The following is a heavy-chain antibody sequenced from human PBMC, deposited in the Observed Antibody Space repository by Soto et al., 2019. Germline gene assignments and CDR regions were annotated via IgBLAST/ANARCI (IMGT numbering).Heavy chain of an antibody. CDR2: INHSGSA. CDR3: ARVYYDFWSVDYYYYMDV. J-gene: IGHJ6*03. V-gene: IGHV4-34*01. D-gene: IGHD3-3*01. CDR1: GGSFSGYY. Sequence: PSETLSLTCAVYGGSFSGYYWSWIRQPPGKGLEWIGEINHSGSANYNPSLKSRVTISVDTSKNQFALKLGSVTAADTAVYYCARVYYDFWSVDYYYYMDVWGKGTTVTVS.